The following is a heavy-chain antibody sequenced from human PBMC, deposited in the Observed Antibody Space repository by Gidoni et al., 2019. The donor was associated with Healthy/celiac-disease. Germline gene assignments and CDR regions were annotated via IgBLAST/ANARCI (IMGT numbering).Heavy chain of an antibody. Sequence: EVQLVASGGGLVQPGGSLRLSCAASGFTFSRYWMSWVRQAPGKGLEWVANIKQDGSEKYYVDSVKGRFTISRDNAKNSLYLQMNSLRAEDTAVYYCARDGKWELPPLDAFDIWGQVTMVTVSS. V-gene: IGHV3-7*01. CDR1: GFTFSRYW. CDR3: ARDGKWELPPLDAFDI. J-gene: IGHJ3*02. D-gene: IGHD1-26*01. CDR2: IKQDGSEK.